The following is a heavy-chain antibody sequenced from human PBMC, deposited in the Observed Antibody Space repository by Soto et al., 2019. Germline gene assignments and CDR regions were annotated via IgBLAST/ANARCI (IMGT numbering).Heavy chain of an antibody. CDR2: INHSXXX. Sequence: TLSLTCAVYGGSFSGYYWSWIRQPPGXXLEWIGEINHSXXXXYNXSLKSRVTISVDTSKNQFSLKLSSVTAADTAVYYCAXXXXXXXXXXXXXGXDVWGQGTTDTVSS. CDR1: GGSFSGYY. J-gene: IGHJ6*02. V-gene: IGHV4-34*01. CDR3: AXXXXXXXXXXXXXGXDV.